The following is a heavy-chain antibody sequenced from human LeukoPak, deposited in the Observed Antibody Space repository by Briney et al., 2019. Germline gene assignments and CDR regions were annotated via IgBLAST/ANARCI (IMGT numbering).Heavy chain of an antibody. V-gene: IGHV3-23*01. J-gene: IGHJ4*02. D-gene: IGHD7-27*01. CDR3: AKVQLGIGVDY. CDR1: GFSFSSHA. Sequence: PGGSPRLSCAASGFSFSSHAVSWVRQAPGKGLEWVRFTISRDDSKNTLYLQMNSLRAEDTAVYYCAKVQLGIGVDYWGQGTLVTVSS.